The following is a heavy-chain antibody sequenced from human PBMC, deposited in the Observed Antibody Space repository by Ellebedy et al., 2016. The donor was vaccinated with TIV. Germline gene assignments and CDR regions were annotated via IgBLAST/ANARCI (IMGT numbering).Heavy chain of an antibody. J-gene: IGHJ4*01. CDR2: IKQDGGES. D-gene: IGHD6-19*01. V-gene: IGHV3-7*01. CDR3: ARDQWLGRAYYFDY. Sequence: GGSLRLSCAASGFTFSDYWMSWVRQAPGKGPEWVANIKQDGGESYYVDSVKGRFSISRDNAKKSLYLQMNSLRDEDTALYYCARDQWLGRAYYFDYWGQGTLVTVSS. CDR1: GFTFSDYW.